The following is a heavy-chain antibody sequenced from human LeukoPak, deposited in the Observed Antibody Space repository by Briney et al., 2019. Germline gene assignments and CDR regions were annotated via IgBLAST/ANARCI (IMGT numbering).Heavy chain of an antibody. CDR1: GFTVTAYD. V-gene: IGHV1-2*02. D-gene: IGHD7-27*01. J-gene: IGHJ5*02. CDR3: AREGGRNLGYYWFDP. Sequence: ASVNVSCKASGFTVTAYDIHWVRQAPGQGLEWMGKSNPNRGSTEYTHNFHGRVATTRDTSISTLYLELARLASAATAVYYCAREGGRNLGYYWFDPWGQGTLVTVSS. CDR2: SNPNRGST.